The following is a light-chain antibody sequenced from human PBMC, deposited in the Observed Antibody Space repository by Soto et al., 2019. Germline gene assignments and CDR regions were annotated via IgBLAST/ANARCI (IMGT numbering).Light chain of an antibody. J-gene: IGKJ1*01. V-gene: IGKV1-5*01. Sequence: DIQMTQSPSTLSASVGDRVSITCRASQSISSWLAWYQQKPGKAPSLLIYDASNLETGVPSRFSGSGFGTEFTLTISSLQPGDFATYYCQQYNSYSTFGQGTKVDI. CDR3: QQYNSYST. CDR2: DAS. CDR1: QSISSW.